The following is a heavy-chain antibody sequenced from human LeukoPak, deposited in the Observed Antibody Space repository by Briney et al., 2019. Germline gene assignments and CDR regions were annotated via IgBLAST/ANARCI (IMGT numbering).Heavy chain of an antibody. J-gene: IGHJ3*01. CDR1: GFNFITAA. CDR2: IGSSGGST. Sequence: QTGGSLRLSCAASGFNFITAAMTWVRQAPGKGLEWVSLIGSSGGSTYYADSVKGRFTISRDNSNHTLSLQMNSLRVEDTAIYYCVKDIQLSTWGLGTMATVSS. D-gene: IGHD5-24*01. V-gene: IGHV3-23*01. CDR3: VKDIQLST.